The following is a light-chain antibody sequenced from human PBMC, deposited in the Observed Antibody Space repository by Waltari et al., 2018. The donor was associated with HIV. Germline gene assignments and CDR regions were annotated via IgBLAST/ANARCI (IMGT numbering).Light chain of an antibody. CDR3: QQYGGSPIT. Sequence: EIVLTQSPGTLSLSPGEKATLSCRASQSVNINYLAWYQHKPGQAHRLLIYGASSRATGIPDRFSGSGSGTDFTLTISRLEPEDSAVYYCQQYGGSPITFGQGTRLEIK. V-gene: IGKV3-20*01. J-gene: IGKJ5*01. CDR1: QSVNINY. CDR2: GAS.